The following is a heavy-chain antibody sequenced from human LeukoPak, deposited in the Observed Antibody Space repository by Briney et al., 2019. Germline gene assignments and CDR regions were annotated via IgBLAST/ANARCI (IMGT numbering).Heavy chain of an antibody. V-gene: IGHV6-1*01. CDR3: ARLVGQRIAVAGHYYYYMDV. Sequence: SQTLSLTCAISGDSVSSNSAAWNWIRQSPSRGLEWLGRTYYRSKWYNDYAVSVKSRITINPDTSKNQFSLKLSSVTAADTAVYYCARLVGQRIAVAGHYYYYMDVWGKGTTVTISS. CDR2: TYYRSKWYN. CDR1: GDSVSSNSAA. D-gene: IGHD6-19*01. J-gene: IGHJ6*03.